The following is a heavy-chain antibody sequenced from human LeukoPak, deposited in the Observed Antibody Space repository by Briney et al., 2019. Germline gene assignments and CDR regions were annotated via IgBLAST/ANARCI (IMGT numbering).Heavy chain of an antibody. CDR3: AKDNYPVGGNVGNLEQ. Sequence: GGSLRLSCAASGFTFSSYAMSWVRQAPGKGLEWVSANSGSGGSTYYTDSVKGRFTISRDNSKNTLYLQMNSLRAEDTAVYYCAKDNYPVGGNVGNLEQWGQGTLGHVSS. V-gene: IGHV3-23*01. CDR2: NSGSGGST. J-gene: IGHJ4*01. CDR1: GFTFSSYA. D-gene: IGHD1-26*01.